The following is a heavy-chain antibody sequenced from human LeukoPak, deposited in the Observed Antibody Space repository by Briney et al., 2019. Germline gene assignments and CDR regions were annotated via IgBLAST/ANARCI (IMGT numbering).Heavy chain of an antibody. CDR1: GFTFSSYD. Sequence: PGGSLRLSCAASGFTFSSYDMHWVRHATGKGLEWVSGIATAGDTYYSGSVKGRFTISRENAKNSLYLQMNSLRAGDTAVYYCARDREGYQLPQMHHYYYMDVWGKGTTATISS. D-gene: IGHD2-2*01. CDR2: IATAGDT. V-gene: IGHV3-13*01. J-gene: IGHJ6*03. CDR3: ARDREGYQLPQMHHYYYMDV.